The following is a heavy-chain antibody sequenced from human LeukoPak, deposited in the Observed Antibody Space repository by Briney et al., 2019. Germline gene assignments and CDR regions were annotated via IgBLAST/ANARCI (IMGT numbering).Heavy chain of an antibody. J-gene: IGHJ4*02. D-gene: IGHD1-26*01. V-gene: IGHV1-2*04. CDR3: AREVGPTAFDY. CDR1: GYTFTGYY. Sequence: ASVKVSCKASGYTFTGYYMHWVRQAPGQGLEWMGWINPNTGVTKYVQKIHDWVTMTTDTSITTAYLELSRLRSDDTAMYYCAREVGPTAFDYWGQGTLVTVSS. CDR2: INPNTGVT.